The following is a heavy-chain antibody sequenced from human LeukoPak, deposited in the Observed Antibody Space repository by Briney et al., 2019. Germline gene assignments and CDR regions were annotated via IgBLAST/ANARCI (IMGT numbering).Heavy chain of an antibody. CDR1: GFTFGGYL. CDR3: IRDFYSNYGDDFDY. CDR2: IRSQEYGGTT. D-gene: IGHD4-11*01. Sequence: PGGSLRLSCTGSGFTFGGYLMSWVRQAPGKGLEWVGFIRSQEYGGTTESAASVKDRFIISRDDTKSVAYLQMDSLKTEDTAVYYCIRDFYSNYGDDFDYWGQGTQVTVSS. J-gene: IGHJ4*02. V-gene: IGHV3-49*02.